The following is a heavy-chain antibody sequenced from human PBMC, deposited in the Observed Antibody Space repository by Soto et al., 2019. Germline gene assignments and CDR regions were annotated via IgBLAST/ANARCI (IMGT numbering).Heavy chain of an antibody. CDR2: MNPNSGNT. CDR3: ARSRSITYYDFWSGYLPDYGMDV. D-gene: IGHD3-3*01. V-gene: IGHV1-8*01. J-gene: IGHJ6*02. CDR1: GYTFTSYD. Sequence: ASVKVSCKASGYTFTSYDINWVRQATGQGLEWMGWMNPNSGNTGYAQKFQGRVTMTRNTSISTAYMEPSSLRSEDTAVYYCARSRSITYYDFWSGYLPDYGMDVWGQGTTVTVSS.